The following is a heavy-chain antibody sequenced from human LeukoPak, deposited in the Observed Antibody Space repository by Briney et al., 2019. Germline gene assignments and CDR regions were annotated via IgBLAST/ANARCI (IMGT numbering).Heavy chain of an antibody. CDR3: AKDHYYDSSGYYGPFDY. Sequence: PGGSLRLSCAASGFTFDDYAMHWVRQAPGKGLEWVSGISWNSGSIGYAVSVKGRFTISRDNAKNSLYLQMNSLRAEDTALYYCAKDHYYDSSGYYGPFDYWGQGTLVTVSS. CDR1: GFTFDDYA. D-gene: IGHD3-22*01. J-gene: IGHJ4*02. V-gene: IGHV3-9*01. CDR2: ISWNSGSI.